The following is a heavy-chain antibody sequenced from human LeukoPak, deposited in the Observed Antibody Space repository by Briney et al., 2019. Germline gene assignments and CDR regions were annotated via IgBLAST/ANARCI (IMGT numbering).Heavy chain of an antibody. J-gene: IGHJ4*02. V-gene: IGHV4-59*12. CDR1: GGSISSYY. D-gene: IGHD3-22*01. CDR2: IYYSGST. CDR3: ARVPNYDSSGYDH. Sequence: SETLSLTCTVSGGSISSYYWSWIRQPPGKGLEWIGYIYYSGSTNYNPSLKSRVTISVDTSKNQFSLKLSSVTAADTAVYYCARVPNYDSSGYDHWGQGTLVTVSS.